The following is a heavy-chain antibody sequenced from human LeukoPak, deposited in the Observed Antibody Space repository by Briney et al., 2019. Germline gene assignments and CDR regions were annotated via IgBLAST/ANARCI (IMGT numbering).Heavy chain of an antibody. CDR3: ATDDQRSIM. D-gene: IGHD2-8*01. CDR2: IVVGSGNT. V-gene: IGHV1-58*02. J-gene: IGHJ4*02. Sequence: GASVRVSCKASGLAFPNSAIQWVRQARGQRLEWIGWIVVGSGNTDYAQTLQDRVTIIRDMSTSTAYMELSSLSSEDTAVYYCATDDQRSIMWGQGTLVTVSS. CDR1: GLAFPNSA.